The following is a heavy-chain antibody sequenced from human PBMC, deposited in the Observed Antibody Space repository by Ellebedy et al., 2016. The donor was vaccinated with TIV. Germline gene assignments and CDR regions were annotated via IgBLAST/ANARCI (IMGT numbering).Heavy chain of an antibody. V-gene: IGHV3-21*01. Sequence: GESLKISCGASGFNFNNYAMNWVRQAPGKGLEWVSLISSTSSYIHYADSVKGRFTASRDNAKNSLYLQMSSLRAEDTAVYYCARQFGYSISWPPSACDYWGQGTLVTVSS. J-gene: IGHJ4*02. CDR2: ISSTSSYI. CDR3: ARQFGYSISWPPSACDY. D-gene: IGHD6-13*01. CDR1: GFNFNNYA.